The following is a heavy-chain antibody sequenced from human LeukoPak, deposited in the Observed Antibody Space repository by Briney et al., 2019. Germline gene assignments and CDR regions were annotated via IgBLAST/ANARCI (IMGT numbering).Heavy chain of an antibody. CDR3: ARAQSRVAAPFDY. CDR1: GFTFSSYS. Sequence: GGSLRLSCAASGFTFSSYSMNWVRQAPGKGLEWVSSISSSSSYIYYADSVKGRFTISRDNAKNSLYLQMNSLRAEDTAVYYCARAQSRVAAPFDYWGQGTLVTVSS. V-gene: IGHV3-21*01. D-gene: IGHD6-6*01. CDR2: ISSSSSYI. J-gene: IGHJ4*02.